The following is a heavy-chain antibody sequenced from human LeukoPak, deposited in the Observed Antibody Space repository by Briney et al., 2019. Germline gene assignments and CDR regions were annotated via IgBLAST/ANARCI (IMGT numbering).Heavy chain of an antibody. D-gene: IGHD3-10*01. J-gene: IGHJ4*02. CDR2: INNSRSN. V-gene: IGHV4-34*08. Sequence: SETLSLTCAVYGVTFSGYYWSWIRQPPGKGLEWIGEINNSRSNNYNPSLKSRVVISVYTSKNQFSLKLSSVTAADTAVYYCAERNCWFGSLSRQYYFDYWGQGTLVTVSS. CDR3: AERNCWFGSLSRQYYFDY. CDR1: GVTFSGYY.